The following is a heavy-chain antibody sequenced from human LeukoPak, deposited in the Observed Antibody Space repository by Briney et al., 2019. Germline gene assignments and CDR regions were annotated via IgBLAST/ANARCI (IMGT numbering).Heavy chain of an antibody. CDR3: ARGRFGVVIPFGY. CDR2: INHSGST. CDR1: GGSFSSYY. J-gene: IGHJ4*02. D-gene: IGHD3-3*01. Sequence: SESLTLTCAVSGGSFSSYYWSWIRQPPGKGLEWIGEINHSGSTNYNPSLKSRVTISVDTSKNQFYLKLCSVTAADAAVYYCARGRFGVVIPFGYWGQGTLVTVSS. V-gene: IGHV4-34*01.